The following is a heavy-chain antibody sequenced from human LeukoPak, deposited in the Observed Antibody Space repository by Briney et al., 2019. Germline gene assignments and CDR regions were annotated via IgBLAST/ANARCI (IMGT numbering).Heavy chain of an antibody. CDR1: GGSISSYY. J-gene: IGHJ4*02. D-gene: IGHD6-6*01. Sequence: KASETLSLTCTVSGGSISSYYWSWIRQPPGKGLEWIGYIYYSGSTNYNPSLKSRVTISVDTSKNQFSLKLSSVTAADTGVYYCARGGVAARPADYWGQGTLATVSS. CDR2: IYYSGST. V-gene: IGHV4-59*01. CDR3: ARGGVAARPADY.